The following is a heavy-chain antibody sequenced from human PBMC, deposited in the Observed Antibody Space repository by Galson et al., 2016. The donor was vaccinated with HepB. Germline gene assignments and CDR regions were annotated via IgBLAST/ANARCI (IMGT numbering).Heavy chain of an antibody. D-gene: IGHD3-22*01. CDR3: ARGNYDSPGYFFDNWFDP. CDR1: GFGFRSYG. J-gene: IGHJ5*02. CDR2: ISYDGTNT. V-gene: IGHV3-30*03. Sequence: SLRLSCAASGFGFRSYGMHWVRQAPGKGLEWVAGISYDGTNTYYADSVKGRFTISRDNSKSTVFLQMNSLRGEDTAVYYCARGNYDSPGYFFDNWFDPWGQGTLVTVSS.